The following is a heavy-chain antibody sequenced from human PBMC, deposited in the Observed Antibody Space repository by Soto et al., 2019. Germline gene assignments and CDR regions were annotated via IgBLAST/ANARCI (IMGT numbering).Heavy chain of an antibody. V-gene: IGHV4-34*01. J-gene: IGHJ5*02. Sequence: SETLSLTCAVYGGSFHGYYWRWIRQPPGEGLEWIGVIYHSRSVNLNPTFQSRVSISLDTSTNKMSLQLSSLSAAATAVFYCGKGPQAGYYDSGTFYSRVPWGQGTLVAVSS. D-gene: IGHD3-10*01. CDR3: GKGPQAGYYDSGTFYSRVP. CDR2: IYHSRSV. CDR1: GGSFHGYY.